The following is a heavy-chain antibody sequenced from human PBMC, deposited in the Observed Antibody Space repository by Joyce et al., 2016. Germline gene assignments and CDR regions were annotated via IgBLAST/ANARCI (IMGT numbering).Heavy chain of an antibody. D-gene: IGHD2-2*01. Sequence: EVQLVQSGAEIKKPGESLKISCKGSGYNFTKYWIGWVRQMPGKGLEWMGITYPAYSDSRYSPSFQGQVTISADKSITTAYLQWGSLKDSDSAMYFCVRGGGYCSSTTCYGYNYFDRWGQGTLVTVSS. CDR2: TYPAYSDS. V-gene: IGHV5-51*01. J-gene: IGHJ5*02. CDR1: GYNFTKYW. CDR3: VRGGGYCSSTTCYGYNYFDR.